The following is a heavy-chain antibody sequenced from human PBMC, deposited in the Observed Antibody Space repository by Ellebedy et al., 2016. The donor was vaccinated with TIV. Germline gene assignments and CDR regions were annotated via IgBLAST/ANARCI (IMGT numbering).Heavy chain of an antibody. Sequence: GESLKISCAGSGFTFNSYSMNWVRQAPGKGLEWISYISKSETTYYADSVRGRFTIPRDNAKKSVYLQMNSLRLEDTALYYCARDAMIWIFDSWGQGTLVAVSS. V-gene: IGHV3-48*01. CDR1: GFTFNSYS. D-gene: IGHD3-22*01. CDR2: ISKSETT. J-gene: IGHJ4*02. CDR3: ARDAMIWIFDS.